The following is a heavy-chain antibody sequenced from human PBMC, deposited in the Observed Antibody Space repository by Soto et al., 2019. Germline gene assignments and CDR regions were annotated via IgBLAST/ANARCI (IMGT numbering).Heavy chain of an antibody. CDR3: ERVGYYYDSSGYGFDY. D-gene: IGHD3-22*01. J-gene: IGHJ4*02. Sequence: QVQLVQSGAEVKKPGASVKVSCKASGYTFTGYYMHWVRQAPGQGLEWMGWINPNSGGTNYAQKFQGRVTMTRDTSISTAYMELSRLRSDDKAVYYCERVGYYYDSSGYGFDYWGQGTLVTVSS. V-gene: IGHV1-2*02. CDR1: GYTFTGYY. CDR2: INPNSGGT.